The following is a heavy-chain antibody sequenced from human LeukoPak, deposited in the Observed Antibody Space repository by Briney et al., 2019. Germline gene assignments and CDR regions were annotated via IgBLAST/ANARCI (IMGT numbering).Heavy chain of an antibody. V-gene: IGHV3-23*01. J-gene: IGHJ6*02. CDR2: ISGSGGST. Sequence: GGSLRLSCAASGFTFSSYAMSWVRQAPGKGLEWVSAISGSGGSTYYADSVKGRFTISRDNSKNTLYLQMGSLRGEDMAVYYCARGLITGAAGTYYYYGMDVRGQGTTVTVSS. D-gene: IGHD6-13*01. CDR3: ARGLITGAAGTYYYYGMDV. CDR1: GFTFSSYA.